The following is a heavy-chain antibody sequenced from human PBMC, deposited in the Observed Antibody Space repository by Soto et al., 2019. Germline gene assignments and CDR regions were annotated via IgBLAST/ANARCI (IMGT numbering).Heavy chain of an antibody. V-gene: IGHV4-34*01. Sequence: PSETLSLTCAVYGGSFSGYYWSWIRQPPGKGLEWIGEINHSGSTNYNPSLKSRVTISVDTSKNQFSLKLSSVTAADTAVYYCASRGYYDSSGYYRYFDYWGQGTRVTV. CDR3: ASRGYYDSSGYYRYFDY. D-gene: IGHD3-22*01. CDR1: GGSFSGYY. J-gene: IGHJ4*02. CDR2: INHSGST.